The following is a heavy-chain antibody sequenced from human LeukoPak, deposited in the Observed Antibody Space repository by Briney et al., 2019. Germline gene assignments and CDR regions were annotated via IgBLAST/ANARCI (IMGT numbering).Heavy chain of an antibody. Sequence: GASVKVSCKASGYTFTSYGISWVRQAPGQGLEWMGWMSAYNGNTNYAQKLQGRVTMTTDTSTSTDYMELRSLRSDDTAVYYCARNRRGYSYGPVDYWGQGTLVTVSS. CDR2: MSAYNGNT. CDR3: ARNRRGYSYGPVDY. D-gene: IGHD5-18*01. J-gene: IGHJ4*02. CDR1: GYTFTSYG. V-gene: IGHV1-18*01.